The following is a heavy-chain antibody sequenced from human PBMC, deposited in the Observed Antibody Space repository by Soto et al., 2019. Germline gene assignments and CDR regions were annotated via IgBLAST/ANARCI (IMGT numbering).Heavy chain of an antibody. D-gene: IGHD2-21*02. CDR3: ARDLSGDCGALDT. CDR2: IWYDGSNK. J-gene: IGHJ3*02. CDR1: GFTFSSYG. Sequence: QVQLVESGGGVVQPGRSLRLSCAPSGFTFSSYGMHWARQAPGKGLEWVAVIWYDGSNKVYADSVKGRFTISRDNSKNTLYLQRNSLRAEDTAVYYCARDLSGDCGALDTWGQGTMVTVSS. V-gene: IGHV3-33*01.